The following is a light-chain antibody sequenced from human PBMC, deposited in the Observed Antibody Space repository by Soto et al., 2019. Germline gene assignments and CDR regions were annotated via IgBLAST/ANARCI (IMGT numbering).Light chain of an antibody. V-gene: IGKV3-20*01. CDR3: HQYGSSPLT. J-gene: IGKJ4*01. CDR1: QNVTSSY. Sequence: EIVLTQSPGTLSLCPGERATLSCRASQNVTSSYLAWYQQKPGQAPRLLIYGASSRVTGIPDRFSGSGSGTDFTLTISRLEPQDFAMYYCHQYGSSPLTFGGGTKVEIK. CDR2: GAS.